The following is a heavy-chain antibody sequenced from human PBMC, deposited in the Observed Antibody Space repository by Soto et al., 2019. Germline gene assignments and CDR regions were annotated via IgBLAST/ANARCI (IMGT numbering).Heavy chain of an antibody. CDR1: GYTFTSYA. V-gene: IGHV1-3*01. Sequence: ASVKVSCKASGYTFTSYAMHWVRQAPGQRLEWMGWINAGNGNTKYSQKFQGRVTITRDTSASTAYMELSSLRSEDTAVYYCARDLGSCSSTSCYRRPCSYWGQGTLVTVSS. CDR3: ARDLGSCSSTSCYRRPCSY. D-gene: IGHD2-2*01. CDR2: INAGNGNT. J-gene: IGHJ4*02.